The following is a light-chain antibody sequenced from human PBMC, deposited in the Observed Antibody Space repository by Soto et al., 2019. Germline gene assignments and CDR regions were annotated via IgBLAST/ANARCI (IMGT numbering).Light chain of an antibody. CDR3: QQYGRSLFT. J-gene: IGKJ3*01. V-gene: IGKV3-20*01. CDR1: QSVSSSY. Sequence: EIVLTQSPGTLSLSPGERATLSCRASQSVSSSYLAWYKQKPGQAPRLLIYGASSRTTGITDRFSGSRSGTDFTLTISRLEPEDFAVYYCQQYGRSLFTFGPGTKVDIK. CDR2: GAS.